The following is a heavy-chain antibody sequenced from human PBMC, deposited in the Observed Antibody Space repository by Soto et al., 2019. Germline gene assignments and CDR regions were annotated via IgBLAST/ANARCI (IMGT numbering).Heavy chain of an antibody. CDR1: GGSFSGYY. J-gene: IGHJ4*02. V-gene: IGHV4-34*01. CDR2: INHSGST. D-gene: IGHD3-10*01. CDR3: ARGSGRRRDY. Sequence: PSETLSLTCAVYGGSFSGYYWSWIRQPPGKGLEWIGEINHSGSTNYNPSLKSRVTISVDTSKNQFSLKLSSVTAADTAVYYCARGSGRRRDYWGQGTLVTVPS.